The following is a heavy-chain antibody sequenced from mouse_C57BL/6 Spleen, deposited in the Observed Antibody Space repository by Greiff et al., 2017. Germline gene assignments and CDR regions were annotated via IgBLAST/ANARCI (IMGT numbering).Heavy chain of an antibody. V-gene: IGHV3-1*01. CDR3: ARETGTDWYFDV. Sequence: VQLKQSGPGMVKPSQSLSLTCTVTGYSITSGYDWHWIRHFPGNKLEWMGYISYSGSTNYNPSLKSRISITHDTSKNHFFLKLNSVTTEDTATYYCARETGTDWYFDVWGTGTTVTVSS. CDR2: ISYSGST. J-gene: IGHJ1*03. D-gene: IGHD4-1*01. CDR1: GYSITSGYD.